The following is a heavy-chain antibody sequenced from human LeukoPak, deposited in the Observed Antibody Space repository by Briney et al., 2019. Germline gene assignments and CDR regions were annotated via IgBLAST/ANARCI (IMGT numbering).Heavy chain of an antibody. Sequence: ASVKVSCKASGGTFSSYAISWVRQAPGQGLEWMGRVIPILGIANYAQKFQGRVTITADKSTSTAYMELSSLRSEDTAVYYCAREPVLLWFGELGYWGQGTLVTVSS. J-gene: IGHJ4*02. CDR1: GGTFSSYA. V-gene: IGHV1-69*04. CDR2: VIPILGIA. D-gene: IGHD3-10*01. CDR3: AREPVLLWFGELGY.